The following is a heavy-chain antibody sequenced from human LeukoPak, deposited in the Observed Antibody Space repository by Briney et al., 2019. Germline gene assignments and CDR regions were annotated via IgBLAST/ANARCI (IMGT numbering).Heavy chain of an antibody. J-gene: IGHJ4*02. CDR3: AGLECYDVGGCYNN. CDR1: GDSVTTYY. Sequence: SETLSLTCSVSGDSVTTYYCSWMRQATGKGLEWIGYVSHDGTTNYTPSLRSRVIMSVDTANNTISLRLTSVTAADTAIYYCAGLECYDVGGCYNNWGRGTQVTVS. D-gene: IGHD3-3*01. CDR2: VSHDGTT. V-gene: IGHV4-59*08.